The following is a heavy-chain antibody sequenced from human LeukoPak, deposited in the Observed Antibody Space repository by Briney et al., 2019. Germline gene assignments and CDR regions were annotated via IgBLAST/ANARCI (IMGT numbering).Heavy chain of an antibody. V-gene: IGHV3-30*18. J-gene: IGHJ4*02. D-gene: IGHD2-2*01. CDR2: ISYDGRNK. CDR3: AKGPLRGTAAAIDY. Sequence: GKSLRLSCAASGFTFNNYGMHWVRQAPGKGLEWVAVISYDGRNKHYPDSVKGRFTISRDISTDTLWMQMDSLRTEDTAVYYCAKGPLRGTAAAIDYWGQGTLVTVSS. CDR1: GFTFNNYG.